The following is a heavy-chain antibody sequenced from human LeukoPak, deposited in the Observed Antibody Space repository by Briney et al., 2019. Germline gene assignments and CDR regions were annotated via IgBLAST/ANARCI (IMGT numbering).Heavy chain of an antibody. CDR2: INPNSGGT. CDR1: GYTFTGYY. Sequence: ASVKVSCKASGYTFTGYYMHWVRQAPGQGLEWMGWINPNSGGTNYAQKFQGRVTMTRDTSISAAYMELSRLRSDDTAVYYCARDSQEGDRDGYNFAYFDYWGQGTLVTVSS. D-gene: IGHD5-24*01. CDR3: ARDSQEGDRDGYNFAYFDY. V-gene: IGHV1-2*02. J-gene: IGHJ4*02.